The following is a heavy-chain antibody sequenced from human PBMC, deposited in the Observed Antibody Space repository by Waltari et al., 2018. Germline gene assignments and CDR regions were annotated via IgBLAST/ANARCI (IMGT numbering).Heavy chain of an antibody. V-gene: IGHV4-34*01. J-gene: IGHJ2*01. CDR1: GGSFSGYY. Sequence: QVQLQQWGAGRLKPSETLSLTCAVTGGSFSGYYWSWIRQPPGKGLAWSGDDHHSGSTHYNPSLKSRFTISVDTSKNQFSLKLSSVTAADTAVYYCAREKSGRRAVRPQNVEQQLVRWYFDLWGRGTLVTVSS. CDR3: AREKSGRRAVRPQNVEQQLVRWYFDL. CDR2: DHHSGST. D-gene: IGHD6-13*01.